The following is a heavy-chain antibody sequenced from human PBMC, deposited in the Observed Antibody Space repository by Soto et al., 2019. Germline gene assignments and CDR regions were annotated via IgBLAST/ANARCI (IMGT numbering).Heavy chain of an antibody. CDR3: AKEKAAAGTSFDY. CDR2: ISHDGSNK. CDR1: GFTFSSYG. V-gene: IGHV3-30*18. Sequence: QVQLVESGGGVVQPGRSLRLSCAASGFTFSSYGMHWVRQAPGKGLEWVAVISHDGSNKYYADSVNGRFTISRDNSKNTLYLQMNSLRAEDTAVYYCAKEKAAAGTSFDYWGQGTLVTVSS. J-gene: IGHJ4*02. D-gene: IGHD6-13*01.